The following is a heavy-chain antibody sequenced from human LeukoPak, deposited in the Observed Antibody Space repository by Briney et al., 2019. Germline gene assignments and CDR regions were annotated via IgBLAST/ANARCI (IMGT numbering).Heavy chain of an antibody. J-gene: IGHJ6*02. Sequence: PGGSLRLSCAASGFTFSDYYMSWIRQAPGKGLEWVSYISSSGSTIYYADSVKGRFTISRDNSKNTLYLQMNSLRAEDTAVYYCARGREWELWDYYYGMDVWGQGTTVTVSS. CDR1: GFTFSDYY. CDR2: ISSSGSTI. CDR3: ARGREWELWDYYYGMDV. D-gene: IGHD1-26*01. V-gene: IGHV3-11*01.